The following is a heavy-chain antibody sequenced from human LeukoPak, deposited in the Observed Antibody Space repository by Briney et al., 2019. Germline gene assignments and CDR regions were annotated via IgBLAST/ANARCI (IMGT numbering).Heavy chain of an antibody. J-gene: IGHJ6*03. CDR2: IRSKANSYAT. Sequence: GRSLRLSCAASGFTFSGSAMHWVRQASGKGLEWVGRIRSKANSYATAYAASVKGRFTISRDDSKNTAYLQMNSLKTEDTAVYYCTRIGLGEVRRNYYMDVWGKGTTVTVSS. V-gene: IGHV3-73*01. CDR1: GFTFSGSA. CDR3: TRIGLGEVRRNYYMDV. D-gene: IGHD3-10*01.